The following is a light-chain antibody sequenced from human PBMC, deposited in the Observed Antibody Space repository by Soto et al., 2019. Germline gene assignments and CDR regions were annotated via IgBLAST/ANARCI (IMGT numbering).Light chain of an antibody. V-gene: IGKV1-39*01. CDR2: AAS. CDR1: QSISNY. CDR3: QQSYSTPT. J-gene: IGKJ1*01. Sequence: DIQMTQSPSSLSASVGDRVTITCRASQSISNYVNWYQQKPGKAPKILIYAASSLQSGVPSRFSGTGSGTDFTLTVSSLQSEDFATYYCQQSYSTPTFGQGTRVEMK.